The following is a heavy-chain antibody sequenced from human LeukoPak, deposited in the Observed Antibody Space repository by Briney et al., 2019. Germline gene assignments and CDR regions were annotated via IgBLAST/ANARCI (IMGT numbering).Heavy chain of an antibody. CDR3: AKTQWAYCGGDCYGDAFDI. J-gene: IGHJ3*02. CDR2: ISWNSGSI. D-gene: IGHD2-21*02. V-gene: IGHV3-9*01. Sequence: GGSLRLSCAASGFTFDDYAMNWVRQAPGKGLEWVSGISWNSGSIGYADSVKGRFTISRDNAKNSLYLQMNSLRAEDTALYYCAKTQWAYCGGDCYGDAFDIWGQGTMVTVSS. CDR1: GFTFDDYA.